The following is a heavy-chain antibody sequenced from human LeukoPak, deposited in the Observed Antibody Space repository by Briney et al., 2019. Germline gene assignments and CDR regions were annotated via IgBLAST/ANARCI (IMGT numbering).Heavy chain of an antibody. CDR2: ITHDGGAA. Sequence: GGSLRLSCAASGFTFNEYTMHWVRQAPGKGLERVSLITHDGGAAFYADSVRGQFTISRDNSRNSLYLQMDSLRTEDTALYYCAREKRRLVDYWGQGTLVTVSS. V-gene: IGHV3-43*01. D-gene: IGHD6-25*01. CDR3: AREKRRLVDY. CDR1: GFTFNEYT. J-gene: IGHJ4*02.